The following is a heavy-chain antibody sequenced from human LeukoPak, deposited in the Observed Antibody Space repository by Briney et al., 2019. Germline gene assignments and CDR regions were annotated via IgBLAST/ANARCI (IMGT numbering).Heavy chain of an antibody. D-gene: IGHD2-2*01. CDR2: INPNSGDT. CDR1: GYTFTGYY. CDR3: AKSVVEITTPCYACAEYFLH. J-gene: IGHJ1*01. V-gene: IGHV1-2*02. Sequence: ASVKVSCKASGYTFTGYYMHWVRQAPGQGLEWMGWINPNSGDTKYAQKFQGRVPMTRDTSISTAYIELSSLRSDDTAVYYCAKSVVEITTPCYACAEYFLHWGQGTLVTVSS.